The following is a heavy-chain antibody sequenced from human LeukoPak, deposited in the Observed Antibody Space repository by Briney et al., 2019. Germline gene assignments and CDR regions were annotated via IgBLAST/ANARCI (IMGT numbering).Heavy chain of an antibody. CDR2: INSDGSST. V-gene: IGHV3-74*01. D-gene: IGHD6-19*01. CDR3: ARAPIAVAYYFDY. J-gene: IGHJ4*02. Sequence: GGSLRLSCAASGFTFSSYWMHWVRQAPGKGLVWVSRINSDGSSTSYADSVKGRFTISRDNAKNSLYLQMNSLRAEDTAVYYCARAPIAVAYYFDYWGQGTLVTVSS. CDR1: GFTFSSYW.